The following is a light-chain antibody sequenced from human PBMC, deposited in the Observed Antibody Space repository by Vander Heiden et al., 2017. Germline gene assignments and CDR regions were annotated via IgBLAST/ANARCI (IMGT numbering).Light chain of an antibody. J-gene: IGLJ2*01. CDR3: CSYAGSYTI. V-gene: IGLV2-11*01. CDR2: DVT. Sequence: QSALTQPRSLSGSPGQSVTISCTGTSSDVGGYSYVSCHQQYPGKVPIRMIYDVTQPPSGVPDRFSGSKSGTTASLTISGLQAEDEADYYCCSYAGSYTIFGGGTRLTVL. CDR1: SSDVGGYSY.